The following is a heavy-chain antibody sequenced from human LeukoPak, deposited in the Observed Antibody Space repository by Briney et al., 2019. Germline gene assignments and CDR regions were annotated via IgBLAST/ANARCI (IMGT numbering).Heavy chain of an antibody. CDR3: ARQQPSIAAAGTQAGTFDY. D-gene: IGHD6-13*01. Sequence: GASVKVSCKASGGTFSSYAISWVRQAPGQGLEWMGGIIPIFGTANYAQKFQGRVTITTDESTSTAYMELSSLRSEDTAVYYCARQQPSIAAAGTQAGTFDYWGQGTLVTVSS. V-gene: IGHV1-69*05. CDR1: GGTFSSYA. J-gene: IGHJ4*02. CDR2: IIPIFGTA.